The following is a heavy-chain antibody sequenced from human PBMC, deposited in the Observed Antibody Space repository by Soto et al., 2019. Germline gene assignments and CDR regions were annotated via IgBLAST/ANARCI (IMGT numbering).Heavy chain of an antibody. CDR1: GFTFSSYA. J-gene: IGHJ4*02. D-gene: IGHD6-13*01. V-gene: IGHV3-23*01. CDR2: ISGSGGST. CDR3: ATSYRRSELYYFDY. Sequence: EVQLLESGGGLVQPGGSLRLSCAASGFTFSSYAMSWVRQAPGEGLEWVSGISGSGGSTSYADSVKGRFTISRDNSKNTLYLQMRSLRGEDTAVYYCATSYRRSELYYFDYWGQGALVTVSS.